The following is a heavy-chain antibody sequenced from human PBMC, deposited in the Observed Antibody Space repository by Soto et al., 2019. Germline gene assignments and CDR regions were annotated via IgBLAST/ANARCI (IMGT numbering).Heavy chain of an antibody. Sequence: PETLSLTCAVYGGSFSGYYWSWIRQPPGKGLEWIGEINHSGSTNYNPSLKSRVTISVDTSKNQVALKLSSVTAADTALYYCARTYSRSWYSYYGMDVRGQGTSVSVSS. CDR1: GGSFSGYY. D-gene: IGHD6-13*01. J-gene: IGHJ6*02. V-gene: IGHV4-34*01. CDR2: INHSGST. CDR3: ARTYSRSWYSYYGMDV.